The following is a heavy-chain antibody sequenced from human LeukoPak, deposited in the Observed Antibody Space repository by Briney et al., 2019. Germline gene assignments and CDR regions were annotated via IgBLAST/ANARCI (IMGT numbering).Heavy chain of an antibody. J-gene: IGHJ4*02. CDR3: TRLDTSGHFDY. V-gene: IGHV3-73*01. Sequence: GGSLRLSCAASGFTFSGSAIHWVRQASGKGLEWVGRIRNKTNNYATAYAASVKGRFTVSRDDSKNTAYLQMNSLKTEDTAVYYCTRLDTSGHFDYWGQGTLVTVSS. CDR1: GFTFSGSA. D-gene: IGHD6-19*01. CDR2: IRNKTNNYAT.